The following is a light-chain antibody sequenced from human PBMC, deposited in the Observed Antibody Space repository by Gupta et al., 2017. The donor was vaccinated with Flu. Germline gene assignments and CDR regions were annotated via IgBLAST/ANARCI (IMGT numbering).Light chain of an antibody. Sequence: DIVMTQSPVSLPVTPGEPASISCRSSQSLLHGNGHNYLDWYVQKPGQSPQPLIYLGSNRASGVPDRFSGGGSGTDFTLEISRVEAEDVGVYYCMQARQTPPTFGGGTMVEIK. CDR1: QSLLHGNGHNY. CDR2: LGS. J-gene: IGKJ4*01. V-gene: IGKV2-28*01. CDR3: MQARQTPPT.